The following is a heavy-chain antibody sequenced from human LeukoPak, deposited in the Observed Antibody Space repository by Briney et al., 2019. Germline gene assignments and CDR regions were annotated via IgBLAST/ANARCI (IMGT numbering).Heavy chain of an antibody. V-gene: IGHV4-39*07. J-gene: IGHJ4*02. CDR2: IYYSGST. CDR3: ARASTIFGHFAY. Sequence: SETLSLTCAIFGGSISGTPYYWGWLRQPPGKGLEWIGSIYYSGSTYYNPSLKSRLTISVDTSKNQFSLKLSSVTAADTAVYYCARASTIFGHFAYWGRGTLVTVSS. CDR1: GGSISGTPYY. D-gene: IGHD3-3*01.